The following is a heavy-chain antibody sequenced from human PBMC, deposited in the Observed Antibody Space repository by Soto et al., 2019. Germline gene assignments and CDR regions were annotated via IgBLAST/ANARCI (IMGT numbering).Heavy chain of an antibody. Sequence: GGSVAGSCTASVFPFSIYAIRGVRPASGQGLEWMGGVIPIFGTANYAQKFQGRVTITADEYTSTAYMELSSLRSEDTAVYYCERGGCYGYDDYGLDGWGQGTTVTVSS. CDR2: VIPIFGTA. V-gene: IGHV1-69*01. CDR3: ERGGCYGYDDYGLDG. J-gene: IGHJ6*02. D-gene: IGHD2-15*01. CDR1: VFPFSIYA.